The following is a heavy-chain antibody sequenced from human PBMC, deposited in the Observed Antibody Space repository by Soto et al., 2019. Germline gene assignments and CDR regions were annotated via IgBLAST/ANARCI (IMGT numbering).Heavy chain of an antibody. Sequence: ASVKVSCKASGYSFTSYDINWVRQAPGQGFEWMGYMNPASGNTGSPQKFQGRVTLTRDTSINTAYMELSSLRSEDTAVYFCGRFQLGGAFNFWGQGTLVTVSS. D-gene: IGHD3-3*02. CDR1: GYSFTSYD. CDR2: MNPASGNT. V-gene: IGHV1-8*01. CDR3: GRFQLGGAFNF. J-gene: IGHJ4*02.